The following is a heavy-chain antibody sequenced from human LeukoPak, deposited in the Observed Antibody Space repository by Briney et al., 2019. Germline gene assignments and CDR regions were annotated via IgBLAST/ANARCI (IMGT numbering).Heavy chain of an antibody. Sequence: GGSLRLSCAASGFTFSSYAMHWVRQAPGKGLEWVAVISYDGSNNYYADSVKGRFTISRDNSKNTLYLQMNSLRAEDTAVYYCAKESGYSSSWFLNWFDPWGQGTLVTVSS. V-gene: IGHV3-30-3*01. D-gene: IGHD6-13*01. CDR1: GFTFSSYA. CDR3: AKESGYSSSWFLNWFDP. CDR2: ISYDGSNN. J-gene: IGHJ5*02.